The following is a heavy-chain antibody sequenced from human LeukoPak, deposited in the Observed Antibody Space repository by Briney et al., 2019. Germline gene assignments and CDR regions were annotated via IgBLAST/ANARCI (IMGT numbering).Heavy chain of an antibody. Sequence: SETLSLTCTVSGGSISSSSYYWGWIRQPPGKGLEWIGSIYYSGSTYYNPSLKSRVTISVDTSKNQFSLKLSSVTAADTAVYYCARGGYSFDTPGYWGQGTLVTVFS. CDR1: GGSISSSSYY. CDR3: ARGGYSFDTPGY. J-gene: IGHJ4*02. V-gene: IGHV4-39*01. D-gene: IGHD4-11*01. CDR2: IYYSGST.